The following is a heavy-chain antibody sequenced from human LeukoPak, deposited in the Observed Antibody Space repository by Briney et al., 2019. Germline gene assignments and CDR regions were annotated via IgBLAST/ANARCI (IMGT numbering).Heavy chain of an antibody. Sequence: PSETLSLTCTVSGGSISSYYWSWIRQPPGKGLEWIGYIYYSGSTNYNPSLKSRVTISVDTSKNQFSLKLSSVTAADTAVYYCARDNGRLRGNFDCWGQGTLVTVSS. CDR3: ARDNGRLRGNFDC. V-gene: IGHV4-59*01. CDR2: IYYSGST. D-gene: IGHD1-26*01. CDR1: GGSISSYY. J-gene: IGHJ4*02.